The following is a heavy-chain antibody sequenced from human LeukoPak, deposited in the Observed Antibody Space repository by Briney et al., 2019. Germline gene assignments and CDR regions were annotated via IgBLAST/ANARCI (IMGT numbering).Heavy chain of an antibody. CDR2: ISWNSGSI. Sequence: PGGSLRLSCAASGFTFGDYAMHWVRQAPGKGLEWVSGISWNSGSIGYADSVKGRFTISRDNAKNSLYLQMNSLRAEDMALYYCAKDRGSGSYYISYFDYWGQGTLVTVSS. CDR3: AKDRGSGSYYISYFDY. V-gene: IGHV3-9*03. D-gene: IGHD3-10*01. J-gene: IGHJ4*02. CDR1: GFTFGDYA.